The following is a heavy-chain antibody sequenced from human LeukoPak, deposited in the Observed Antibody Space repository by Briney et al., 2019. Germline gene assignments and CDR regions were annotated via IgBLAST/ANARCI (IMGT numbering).Heavy chain of an antibody. D-gene: IGHD5-24*01. CDR2: MYYSGST. CDR3: ARSRDGYMSAYYFDY. Sequence: PSETLSLTCSVSGISISNYYWSWIRQPPGEGLGWIGYMYYSGSTNYNPSLKSRVTISIDTSKNQFSLKLTSVTAADTAVYYCARSRDGYMSAYYFDYWGQGTLVTVSS. J-gene: IGHJ4*02. CDR1: GISISNYY. V-gene: IGHV4-59*08.